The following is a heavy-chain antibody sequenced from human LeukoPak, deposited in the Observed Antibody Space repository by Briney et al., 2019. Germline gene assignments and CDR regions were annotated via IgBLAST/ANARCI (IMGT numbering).Heavy chain of an antibody. J-gene: IGHJ4*02. Sequence: GGSLRLSCAASGFTFSSYAMSWVRQAPGKGLEWVSAISGGGGSTYYADSVKGRFTISRDNSKNTLYLRMNSLRAEDTAVYYCAKDRAGASYYFDYWGQGTLVTVSP. CDR2: ISGGGGST. V-gene: IGHV3-23*01. CDR3: AKDRAGASYYFDY. CDR1: GFTFSSYA. D-gene: IGHD6-19*01.